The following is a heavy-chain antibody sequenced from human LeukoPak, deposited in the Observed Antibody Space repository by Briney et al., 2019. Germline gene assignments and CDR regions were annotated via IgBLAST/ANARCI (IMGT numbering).Heavy chain of an antibody. CDR2: ILGSGGST. Sequence: GGSLRLSCAASGFTFSNYAMSWVRQAPGKGLEWVSAILGSGGSTYYADSVKGRYTVSRDNSKSTLYLQMNSLRAEDTALYYCAKWGDYDVLTGYYVPDYWGQGTLVTVSS. CDR1: GFTFSNYA. J-gene: IGHJ4*02. D-gene: IGHD3-9*01. CDR3: AKWGDYDVLTGYYVPDY. V-gene: IGHV3-23*01.